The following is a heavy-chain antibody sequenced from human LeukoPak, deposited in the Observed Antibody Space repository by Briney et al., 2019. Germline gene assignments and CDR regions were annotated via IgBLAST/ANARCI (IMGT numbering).Heavy chain of an antibody. CDR1: GFTFSSYG. CDR2: IRYDGSNK. J-gene: IGHJ4*02. Sequence: GGSLRLSCAASGFTFSSYGMHWVRQAPGKGLEWVAFIRYDGSNKYYADSVKGRFTISRDNSKNTLYLQMNSLRAEDTAVYYCAKDGPPNCSSTSCYWNYFDYWGQGTLVTVSS. V-gene: IGHV3-30*02. D-gene: IGHD2-2*01. CDR3: AKDGPPNCSSTSCYWNYFDY.